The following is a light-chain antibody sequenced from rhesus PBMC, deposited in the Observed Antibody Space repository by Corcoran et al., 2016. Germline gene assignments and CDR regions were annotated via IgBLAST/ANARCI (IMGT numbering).Light chain of an antibody. J-gene: IGKJ4*01. Sequence: DIVMTQTPLSLPVTPGEPASISCRSSQSLLDREDGNTSLEWYLQKPGQSPQPLIYEVSNRASGVPDRVSGSGADTDFTRKIGRVEAEDVGGYYGMQGIEDPLTFGGGTKVEIK. CDR2: EVS. CDR1: QSLLDREDGNTS. CDR3: MQGIEDPLT. V-gene: IGKV2S20*01.